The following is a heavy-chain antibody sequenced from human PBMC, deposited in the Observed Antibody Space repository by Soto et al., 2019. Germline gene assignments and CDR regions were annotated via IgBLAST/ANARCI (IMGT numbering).Heavy chain of an antibody. V-gene: IGHV3-9*01. Sequence: EVQLVESGGGLVQPGRSLRLSCAASGLTFVDYAMHWVRQAPGKGLEWVSGISWNSGSIAYADSVKGRFTISRDNAKNSLYLQMDSLRAEDTALYYCAKDIGVATSTGGYFDYWGQGILVTVSS. J-gene: IGHJ4*02. CDR2: ISWNSGSI. CDR3: AKDIGVATSTGGYFDY. CDR1: GLTFVDYA. D-gene: IGHD5-12*01.